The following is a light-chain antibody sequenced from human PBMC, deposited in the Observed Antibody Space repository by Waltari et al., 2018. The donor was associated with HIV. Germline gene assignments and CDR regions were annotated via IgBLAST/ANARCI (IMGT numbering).Light chain of an antibody. Sequence: QSALTQPASVSGSPGQSITLSCTGTSSDVGGYNYVSWDQQHPGKAPKPMIYDVSIRPSGVSNRFSGSKSGNTASLTISGLQAEDEADYYCSSYTSSSTVVFGGGTKLTVL. CDR1: SSDVGGYNY. CDR3: SSYTSSSTVV. CDR2: DVS. V-gene: IGLV2-14*03. J-gene: IGLJ2*01.